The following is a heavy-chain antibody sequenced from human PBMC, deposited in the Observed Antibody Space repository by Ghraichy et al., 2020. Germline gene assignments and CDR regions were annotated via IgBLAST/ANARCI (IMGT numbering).Heavy chain of an antibody. D-gene: IGHD1-26*01. J-gene: IGHJ4*02. CDR1: GFTFSSYA. CDR3: AKDGPRFSIVPYYFDY. CDR2: ISGSGGST. Sequence: GGSLRLSCAASGFTFSSYAMSWVRQAPGKGLEWVSAISGSGGSTYYADSVKGRFTISRDNSKNTLYLQMNSLRAEDTAVYYCAKDGPRFSIVPYYFDYWGQGTLVTVSS. V-gene: IGHV3-23*01.